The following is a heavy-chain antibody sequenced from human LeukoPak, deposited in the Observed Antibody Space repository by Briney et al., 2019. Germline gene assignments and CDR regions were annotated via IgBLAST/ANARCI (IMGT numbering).Heavy chain of an antibody. Sequence: GGSLRLSCALSGFTFSIYSMKWVRHAPGGGLEWVSSISSSSRYIYYADSVEGRFTIERDHEKNSMYLQRNSLGAQDTGVYYCARARNVLLWFGGFSWGQGTVVTVFS. J-gene: IGHJ5*02. CDR1: GFTFSIYS. CDR2: ISSSSRYI. D-gene: IGHD3-10*01. CDR3: ARARNVLLWFGGFS. V-gene: IGHV3-21*01.